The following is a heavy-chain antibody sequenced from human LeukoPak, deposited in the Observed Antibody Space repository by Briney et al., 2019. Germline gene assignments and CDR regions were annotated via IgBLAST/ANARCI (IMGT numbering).Heavy chain of an antibody. J-gene: IGHJ5*02. CDR1: GFTFSNYG. Sequence: GGSLRLSCEASGFTFSNYGMTWVRQAPGKGLEWVSGISGSGQRTYYADSVKGRFTISRDDSKNTLYLQMNSLRAEDTAVYYCARESTAARPSIWFDPWGQGTLVTVSS. V-gene: IGHV3-23*01. D-gene: IGHD6-6*01. CDR3: ARESTAARPSIWFDP. CDR2: ISGSGQRT.